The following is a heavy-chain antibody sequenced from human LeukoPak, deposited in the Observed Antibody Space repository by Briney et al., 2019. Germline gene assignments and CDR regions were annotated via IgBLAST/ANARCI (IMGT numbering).Heavy chain of an antibody. CDR1: GYTFTGYY. CDR2: INPNSGGT. CDR3: ARRHGYSSSWPVPLGYYYYGMDV. J-gene: IGHJ6*02. V-gene: IGHV1-2*02. D-gene: IGHD6-13*01. Sequence: ASVKVSCKASGYTFTGYYMHWVRQAPGQGLEWMGWINPNSGGTNYAQKFQGRVTMTRDTSISTAYMELSRLRSDDTAVYYCARRHGYSSSWPVPLGYYYYGMDVWGQGTTVTVSS.